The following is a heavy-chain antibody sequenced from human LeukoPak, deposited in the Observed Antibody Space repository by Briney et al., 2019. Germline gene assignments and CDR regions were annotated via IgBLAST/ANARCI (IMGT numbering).Heavy chain of an antibody. CDR3: ARDMTTVRYWYFDL. D-gene: IGHD4-17*01. CDR2: SSSSGTYI. CDR1: GFTFSTYS. Sequence: GGSLRLSRAASGFTFSTYSMNWVRQAPGKGLEWVSSSSSSGTYIYYADSVKGRFTISRDNAKNSLYLQMNSLRAEDTAVYYCARDMTTVRYWYFDLWGRGTLVTVSS. J-gene: IGHJ2*01. V-gene: IGHV3-21*01.